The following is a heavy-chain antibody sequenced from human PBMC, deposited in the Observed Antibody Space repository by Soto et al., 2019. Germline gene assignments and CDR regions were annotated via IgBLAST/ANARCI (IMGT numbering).Heavy chain of an antibody. CDR2: IYYTGST. Sequence: SETLSLTCTVSGGSFSSYYWNWIRQPPGKGLEWIGYIYYTGSTNYKPSLKSRVTISVDTSKRQFSLKLSSVTAADTAVYYCARGADLWSGYPFDYWGQATLVTVSS. CDR1: GGSFSSYY. V-gene: IGHV4-59*08. CDR3: ARGADLWSGYPFDY. D-gene: IGHD3-3*01. J-gene: IGHJ4*02.